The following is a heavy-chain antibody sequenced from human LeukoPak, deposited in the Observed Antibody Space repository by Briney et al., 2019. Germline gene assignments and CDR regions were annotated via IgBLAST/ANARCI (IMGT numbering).Heavy chain of an antibody. CDR1: GYTFIDYD. D-gene: IGHD2-21*01. CDR3: ARRTPRCGGTCYDAFDV. CDR2: MSPHNGHT. J-gene: IGHJ3*01. Sequence: ASVKVSCKATGYTFIDYDINWVRQAPGQGLEWMGLMSPHNGHTEYAQNFQGRVTMTRDTSTGTAYMELRSLRSEDTAVYYCARRTPRCGGTCYDAFDVWGQGTMVTVSS. V-gene: IGHV1-8*01.